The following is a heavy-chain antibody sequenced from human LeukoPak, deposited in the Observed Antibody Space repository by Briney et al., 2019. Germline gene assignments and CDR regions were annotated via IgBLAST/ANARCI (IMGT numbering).Heavy chain of an antibody. V-gene: IGHV4-59*01. CDR3: ARGTSSGWDYLDY. CDR1: GGSISSYY. J-gene: IGHJ4*02. Sequence: PSETLSLTCTVSGGSISSYYWSWIRQPPGKGLEWIGYIYYSGSTNYNPSLKSRVTISVDTSKNQFSLKLSSVTAADTAVYYCARGTSSGWDYLDYWGQGTLVTVSS. D-gene: IGHD6-19*01. CDR2: IYYSGST.